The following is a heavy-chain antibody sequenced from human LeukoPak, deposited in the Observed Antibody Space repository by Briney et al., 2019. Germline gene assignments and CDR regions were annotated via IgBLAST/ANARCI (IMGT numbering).Heavy chain of an antibody. CDR3: AKDSRSFVGRAPDP. V-gene: IGHV3-23*01. J-gene: IGHJ5*02. D-gene: IGHD2-15*01. CDR1: GFTFSNYA. CDR2: ISVSGETT. Sequence: PGGSLRLSCAASGFTFSNYAMTWVRQAPGEGLEWGSSISVSGETTYYADSVKGRLSNSRDKSKNTLYLHMNSPRAEETAVYYSAKDSRSFVGRAPDPWGQGTLATVSS.